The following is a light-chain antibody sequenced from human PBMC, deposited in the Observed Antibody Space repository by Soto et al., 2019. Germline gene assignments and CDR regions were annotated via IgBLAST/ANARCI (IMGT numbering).Light chain of an antibody. Sequence: QSALSQPASVSGSPGQSITIYCTGSNRDVGAYKFVSWYQHHPGKAPKLLIYEVNNRPSGVSSRFSGSKSGNTASLTISGLQPDDEGDYYCLSYTKTNTRVFGGGTQLTVL. CDR2: EVN. CDR3: LSYTKTNTRV. CDR1: NRDVGAYKF. V-gene: IGLV2-14*01. J-gene: IGLJ3*02.